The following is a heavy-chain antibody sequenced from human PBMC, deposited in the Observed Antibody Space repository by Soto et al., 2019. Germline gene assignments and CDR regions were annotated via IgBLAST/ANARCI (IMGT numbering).Heavy chain of an antibody. Sequence: YRGYYTGYEGRLVRQPSGKGLEWIGELNHSVSTNYNPSLKSRVTISVDTSKNQFSLKLSSVTAADTAVYYCARHSNFYSSSWYNWSDP. V-gene: IGHV4-34*01. D-gene: IGHD6-13*01. CDR2: LNHSVST. CDR3: ARHSNFYSSSWYNWSDP. CDR1: RGYYTGYE. J-gene: IGHJ5*02.